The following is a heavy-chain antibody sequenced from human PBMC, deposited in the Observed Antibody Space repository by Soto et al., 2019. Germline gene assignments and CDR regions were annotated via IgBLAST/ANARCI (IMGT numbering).Heavy chain of an antibody. CDR2: IYYSGST. CDR1: GGSISSYY. Sequence: PSETLSLTCTVSGGSISSYYWSWIRHPPGNGLEWIGYIYYSGSTNYNPSLKSRVTISVDTSKNQFSLKLSSVTAADTAVYYCARLHYGSDSYYIAAYWFDPWGQGTLVTVSS. V-gene: IGHV4-59*01. D-gene: IGHD3-10*01. J-gene: IGHJ5*02. CDR3: ARLHYGSDSYYIAAYWFDP.